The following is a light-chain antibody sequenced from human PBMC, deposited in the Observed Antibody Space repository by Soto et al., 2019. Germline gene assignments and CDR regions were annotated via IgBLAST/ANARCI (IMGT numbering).Light chain of an antibody. CDR3: CSYAGSTTYV. J-gene: IGLJ1*01. Sequence: QSALSQPASVSGSPGQSITIPCTGTSSDVGSYNLVSWYQQHPGKAPKLMIYEGSKRPSGVSNRFSGSKSGNTASLTISGLQAEDEADYYCCSYAGSTTYVFGTGTKVPS. CDR1: SSDVGSYNL. V-gene: IGLV2-23*01. CDR2: EGS.